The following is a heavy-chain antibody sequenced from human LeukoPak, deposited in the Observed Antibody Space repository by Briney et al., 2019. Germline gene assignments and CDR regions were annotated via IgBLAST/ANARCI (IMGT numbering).Heavy chain of an antibody. CDR1: GDSISSGNYY. D-gene: IGHD2/OR15-2a*01. J-gene: IGHJ5*02. CDR3: ARVGSIKNWFDP. CDR2: IYTSGST. Sequence: PSETQSLTCTVSGDSISSGNYYWTWIRQPAGEGLEWIGRIYTSGSTKYNPSLKSRVTISLDTSKNQFSLKLSSVAAADTAVYYCARVGSIKNWFDPWGQGTLVTVSS. V-gene: IGHV4-61*02.